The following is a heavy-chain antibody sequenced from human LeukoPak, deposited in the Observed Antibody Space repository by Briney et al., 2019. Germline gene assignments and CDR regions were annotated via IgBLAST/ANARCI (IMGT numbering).Heavy chain of an antibody. J-gene: IGHJ4*02. Sequence: PGGSLSLPCAASGLTFNTLAMPWVRQAPGRGLAWVSAIRSGGDTTYYADSVKGRFTISRDNSKNMVYLQMNSLRADDTAVYYCAKVAWLGTVASYYFDSWGQGTQVTVSS. CDR3: AKVAWLGTVASYYFDS. CDR2: IRSGGDTT. CDR1: GLTFNTLA. D-gene: IGHD4-23*01. V-gene: IGHV3-23*01.